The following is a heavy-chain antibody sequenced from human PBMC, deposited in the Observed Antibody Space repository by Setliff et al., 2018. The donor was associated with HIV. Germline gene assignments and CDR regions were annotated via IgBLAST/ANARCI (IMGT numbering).Heavy chain of an antibody. V-gene: IGHV4-59*01. CDR2: IYYSGST. J-gene: IGHJ6*03. CDR3: ARARTPYYYDSSAYYFNYYYMDV. CDR1: GGSIRSSY. Sequence: LSLTCTVSGGSIRSSYWSWIRQPPGRGLEWIGYIYYSGSTNYNPSLKSRVTISVDTSKNQFSLKLSSVTAADTAVYYCARARTPYYYDSSAYYFNYYYMDVWGKGTTVTVSS. D-gene: IGHD3-22*01.